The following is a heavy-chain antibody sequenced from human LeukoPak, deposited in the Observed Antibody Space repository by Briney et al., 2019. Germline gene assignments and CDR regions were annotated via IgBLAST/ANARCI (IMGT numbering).Heavy chain of an antibody. D-gene: IGHD1-26*01. Sequence: PSETLSLTCTVSGGSISSSSYYWGWIRQPPGKGLEWIGSIYYSGSTYYNPSLKSRVTISVDTSKNQFSLKLSSVTAADTAVYYCARRGVGATTANWFDPWGQGTLDTVSS. J-gene: IGHJ5*02. V-gene: IGHV4-39*01. CDR1: GGSISSSSYY. CDR2: IYYSGST. CDR3: ARRGVGATTANWFDP.